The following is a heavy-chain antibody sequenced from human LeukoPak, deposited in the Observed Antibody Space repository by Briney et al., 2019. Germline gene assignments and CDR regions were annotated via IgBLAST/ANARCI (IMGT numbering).Heavy chain of an antibody. CDR3: ARDAGNSGYGCDL. D-gene: IGHD5-12*01. V-gene: IGHV3-48*01. Sequence: GGSLRLSCAASGFTYSSYSMNWVRQAPGKGLEWVSHIRSSSETFYADSVKGRFTISRDNARNSLYLQMNNLRGEDTAIYYCARDAGNSGYGCDLWGQGTLVTVSS. CDR1: GFTYSSYS. J-gene: IGHJ5*02. CDR2: IRSSSET.